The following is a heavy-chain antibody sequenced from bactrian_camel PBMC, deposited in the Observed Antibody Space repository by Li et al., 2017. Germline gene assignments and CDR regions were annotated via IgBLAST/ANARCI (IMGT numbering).Heavy chain of an antibody. J-gene: IGHJ4*01. CDR2: IYTFRRTT. D-gene: IGHD1*01. V-gene: IGHV3S53*01. Sequence: HVQLVESGGDSVQAGGSLRLSCAASGNTYSLNCLGWFRQAPGMEREQVAASIYTFRRTTRYAESVKGRFTISKDNAVNAVYLDMERLIPEDTAVYYCASTRGEFGAACSPLPFRFNNWGQGTQVTVS. CDR3: ASTRGEFGAACSPLPFRFNN. CDR1: GNTYSLNC.